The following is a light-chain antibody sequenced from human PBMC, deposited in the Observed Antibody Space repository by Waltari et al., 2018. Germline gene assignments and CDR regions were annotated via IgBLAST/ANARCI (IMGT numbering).Light chain of an antibody. CDR2: EGS. CDR3: CSFAGSRTFV. J-gene: IGLJ2*01. V-gene: IGLV2-23*03. Sequence: QSALTQPASVSGSPGQSITISRTGTSSDVGGYNLVSWYQHHPGKAPKLMIYEGSQRPSGVSDRFSGSKSGNTASLTISGLQAEDEADYYCCSFAGSRTFVFGGGTKVTVL. CDR1: SSDVGGYNL.